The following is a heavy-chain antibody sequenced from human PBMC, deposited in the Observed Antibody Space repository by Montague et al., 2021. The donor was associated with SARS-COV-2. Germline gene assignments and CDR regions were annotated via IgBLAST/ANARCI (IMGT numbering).Heavy chain of an antibody. CDR2: IDYSGST. Sequence: SETLSLTCTVSGGSISRYRWSWIRQPPGQGLEWMGYIDYSGSTKYNPSLKRRVTISVDTSKNQFTLKLNSVTAADTAVYDCARELGYDSSGYYAYFDYWGQGTLVTVSS. CDR3: ARELGYDSSGYYAYFDY. J-gene: IGHJ4*02. V-gene: IGHV4-59*13. D-gene: IGHD3-22*01. CDR1: GGSISRYR.